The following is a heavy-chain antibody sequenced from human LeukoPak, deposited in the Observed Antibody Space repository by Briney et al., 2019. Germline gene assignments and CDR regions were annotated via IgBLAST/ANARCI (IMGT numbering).Heavy chain of an antibody. D-gene: IGHD2-15*01. CDR3: VRDKCSGITCYSLDP. Sequence: ASVKVSCKASGYIFTNYGISWARQAPGQGLEWMGWISAYNGNTKYAQKFQGRVTVTTDIPTTTAYMELRSLGSDDTAIYYCVRDKCSGITCYSLDPWGQGTLVTVSS. CDR1: GYIFTNYG. V-gene: IGHV1-18*01. J-gene: IGHJ5*02. CDR2: ISAYNGNT.